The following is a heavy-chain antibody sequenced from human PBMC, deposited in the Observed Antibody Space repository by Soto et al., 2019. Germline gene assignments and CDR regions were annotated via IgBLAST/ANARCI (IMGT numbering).Heavy chain of an antibody. CDR3: ARDRAVTAYFDY. V-gene: IGHV4-31*03. J-gene: IGHJ4*02. Sequence: PSETLSLTCTVSGSSISSGGYYWSWIRQHPGKGLEWIGYIYYSGSTYYNPSLKSRVTISVDTSKNQFSLKLSSVTAADTAVYYCARDRAVTAYFDYWGQGTLVTVSS. CDR2: IYYSGST. D-gene: IGHD5-18*01. CDR1: GSSISSGGYY.